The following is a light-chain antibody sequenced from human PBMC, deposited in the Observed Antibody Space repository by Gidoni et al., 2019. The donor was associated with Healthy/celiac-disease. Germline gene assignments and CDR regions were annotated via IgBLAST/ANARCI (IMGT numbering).Light chain of an antibody. V-gene: IGLV2-23*02. Sequence: QSALTQPASVSGSPGQSITISCTGTSSDVGSYNLVPWYQQHPGKAPKLMIYEVSKRPSGVSNRFSGSKSGNTASLTISGLQAEDEAAYYCCSYAGSSTPVVFGGGTKLTVL. CDR2: EVS. CDR3: CSYAGSSTPVV. CDR1: SSDVGSYNL. J-gene: IGLJ2*01.